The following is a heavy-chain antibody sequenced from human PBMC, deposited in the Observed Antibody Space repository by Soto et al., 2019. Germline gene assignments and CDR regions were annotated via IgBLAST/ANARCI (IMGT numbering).Heavy chain of an antibody. CDR1: GYTFTTYD. V-gene: IGHV1-8*01. J-gene: IGHJ4*02. Sequence: QVQLVQSGAEVKKPGASVKVSCKASGYTFTTYDINWVRQATGQGLEWMGWMSPNSGSTGYAQKFQGRITLTRNTSIGTAFMELSSLSSEDTALYYCYDHDYWGQGTLVTVSS. D-gene: IGHD5-12*01. CDR2: MSPNSGST. CDR3: YDHDY.